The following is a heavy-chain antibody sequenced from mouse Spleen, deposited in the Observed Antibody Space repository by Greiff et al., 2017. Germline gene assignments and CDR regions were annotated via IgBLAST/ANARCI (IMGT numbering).Heavy chain of an antibody. CDR3: ARALYYGNYFDY. Sequence: EVKLMESGPGLVKPSQTVFLTCTVTGISITTGNYRWSWFRQFPGNKLEWIGYIYYSGTITYNPSLTSRTTITRDTPKNQFFLEMNSLTAEDTATYYCARALYYGNYFDYWGQGTTLTVSS. D-gene: IGHD2-1*01. CDR1: GISITTGNYR. J-gene: IGHJ2*01. CDR2: IYYSGTI. V-gene: IGHV3-5*01.